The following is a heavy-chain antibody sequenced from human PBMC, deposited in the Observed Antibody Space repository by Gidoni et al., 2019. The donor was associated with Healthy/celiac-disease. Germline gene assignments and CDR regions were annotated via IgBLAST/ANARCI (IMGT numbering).Heavy chain of an antibody. V-gene: IGHV4-39*01. J-gene: IGHJ5*02. Sequence: QLQLPESGPGLVKPSETLSLTCTVSGGSISSSSYYWGWIRQPPGKGLKWIGSIYYSGSTYYNPALKSRVTISVDTSKNQFSLKLSSVTAADTAVYYCARGHSSGWANWFDPWGQGTLVTVSS. D-gene: IGHD6-19*01. CDR1: GGSISSSSYY. CDR2: IYYSGST. CDR3: ARGHSSGWANWFDP.